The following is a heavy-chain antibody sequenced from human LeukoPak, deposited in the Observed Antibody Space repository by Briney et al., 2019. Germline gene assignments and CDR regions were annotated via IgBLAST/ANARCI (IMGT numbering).Heavy chain of an antibody. V-gene: IGHV4-39*07. CDR3: AREPHYYYDSSQIFDY. J-gene: IGHJ4*02. CDR1: GGSISSSSYY. CDR2: IYYSGST. Sequence: SETLSLTCSVSGGSISSSSYYWGWSRHPPGNGLEWIGSIYYSGSTYYNPSLKSRVTISVDTSKNQFSLKLSCVTAADTAVYYCAREPHYYYDSSQIFDYWGQGTLVTVSS. D-gene: IGHD3-22*01.